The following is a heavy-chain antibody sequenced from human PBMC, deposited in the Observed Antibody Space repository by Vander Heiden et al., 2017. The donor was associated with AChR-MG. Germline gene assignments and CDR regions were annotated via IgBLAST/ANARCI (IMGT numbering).Heavy chain of an antibody. CDR2: ISYDGSNK. V-gene: IGHV3-30*18. Sequence: QVQLVESGGGVVQPGRSLRLSCAASGFTFSGYGMHWVRQAPGKGLEWVAVISYDGSNKYYADSVKGRFTISRDNSKNTLYLQMNSLRAEDTAVYYCAKAPVEGWYFDYFDYWGQGTLVTVSS. CDR3: AKAPVEGWYFDYFDY. D-gene: IGHD6-19*01. CDR1: GFTFSGYG. J-gene: IGHJ4*02.